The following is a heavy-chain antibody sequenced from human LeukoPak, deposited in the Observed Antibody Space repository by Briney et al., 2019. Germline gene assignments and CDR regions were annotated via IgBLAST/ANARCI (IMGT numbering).Heavy chain of an antibody. J-gene: IGHJ5*02. Sequence: ASVKVSCKASGYTFTGYYMHWVRQAPGQGLEWMGWINPNSGGTNYAQKFQGRVTMTRDTSISIAYMELSRLRSDDTAVYYCARESDIVVVPAAIEVPRALDPWGQGTLVTVSS. CDR1: GYTFTGYY. D-gene: IGHD2-2*01. V-gene: IGHV1-2*02. CDR2: INPNSGGT. CDR3: ARESDIVVVPAAIEVPRALDP.